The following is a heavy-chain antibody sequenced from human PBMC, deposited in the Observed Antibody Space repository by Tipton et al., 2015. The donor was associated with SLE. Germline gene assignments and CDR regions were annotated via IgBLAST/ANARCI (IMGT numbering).Heavy chain of an antibody. CDR2: INHRGST. Sequence: TLSLTCAVYGGSFSDYYWSWIRQPPGKGLEWIGEINHRGSTNYNPSLKSRVTISVDTSKNQFSLKLSSVTAADTAVYYCARDSRAFDIWGQGTMVTVSS. CDR3: ARDSRAFDI. D-gene: IGHD6-13*01. V-gene: IGHV4-34*01. J-gene: IGHJ3*02. CDR1: GGSFSDYY.